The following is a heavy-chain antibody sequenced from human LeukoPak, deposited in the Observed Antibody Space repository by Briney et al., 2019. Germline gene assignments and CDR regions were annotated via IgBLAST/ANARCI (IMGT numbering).Heavy chain of an antibody. V-gene: IGHV3-23*01. D-gene: IGHD1-26*01. CDR1: GFTFSSYA. CDR3: AKAGSYSPFDY. Sequence: GGSLRLSCAASGFTFSSYAMSWVRQAPGEGLEWVSTISGSGGSTYYADSVKGRFTISRDNSKNTLYLQMNSLRAEDTAIYYCAKAGSYSPFDYWGQGTLVTVSS. CDR2: ISGSGGST. J-gene: IGHJ4*02.